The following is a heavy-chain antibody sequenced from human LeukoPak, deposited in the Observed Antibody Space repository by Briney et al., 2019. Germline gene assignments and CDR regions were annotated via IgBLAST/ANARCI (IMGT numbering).Heavy chain of an antibody. V-gene: IGHV3-23*01. Sequence: GGSLRLSCAASGFTFDRYAMTWVRQAPGKGLEWVSTVSASGAGTYFADSVKGRFTISRDNSKNTLYLQMNYLRAEDTAVYYCANNGGVAVAGSFDNWGQGTLVTVSS. CDR1: GFTFDRYA. CDR2: VSASGAGT. J-gene: IGHJ4*02. D-gene: IGHD6-19*01. CDR3: ANNGGVAVAGSFDN.